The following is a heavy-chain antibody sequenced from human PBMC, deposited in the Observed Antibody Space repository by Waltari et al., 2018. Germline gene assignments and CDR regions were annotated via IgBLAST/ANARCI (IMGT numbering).Heavy chain of an antibody. CDR2: IYYSGST. J-gene: IGHJ5*02. Sequence: QLQLQESGPGLVKPSETLSLTCTVSGGSISSSSYSWGWSRQPPGKGLEWIGSIYYSGSTYYNPSLKSRVTIYVDTSKNQFSLKLSSVTAADTAVYYCARHFGWELPLSWFDPWGQGTLVTVSS. CDR3: ARHFGWELPLSWFDP. V-gene: IGHV4-39*01. D-gene: IGHD1-26*01. CDR1: GGSISSSSYS.